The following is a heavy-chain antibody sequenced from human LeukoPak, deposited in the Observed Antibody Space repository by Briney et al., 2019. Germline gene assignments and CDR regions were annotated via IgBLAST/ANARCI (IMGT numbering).Heavy chain of an antibody. V-gene: IGHV4-59*01. Sequence: SETLSRACTVSGGSISSYYWSWIRQPPGKGLEWIGYIYYSGSTNYNPSLKSRVTISVDTSKNQFSLKLSSVTAADTAVYYCARVWGGSYSSDYWGQGTLVTVSS. CDR2: IYYSGST. CDR3: ARVWGGSYSSDY. CDR1: GGSISSYY. J-gene: IGHJ4*02. D-gene: IGHD1-26*01.